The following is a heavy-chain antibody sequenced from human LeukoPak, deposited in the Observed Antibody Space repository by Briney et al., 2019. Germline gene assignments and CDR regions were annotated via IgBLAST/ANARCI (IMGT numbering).Heavy chain of an antibody. D-gene: IGHD3-22*01. CDR1: GGSISSYY. V-gene: IGHV4-59*01. CDR2: IYYSGST. CDR3: AREDSSGYAFDY. Sequence: SETLSLTCTVSGGSISSYYWSRIRQPPGKGLEWIGYIYYSGSTNYNPSLKSRVTISVDTSKNQFSLKLSSVTAADTAVYYCAREDSSGYAFDYWGQGTLVTVSS. J-gene: IGHJ4*02.